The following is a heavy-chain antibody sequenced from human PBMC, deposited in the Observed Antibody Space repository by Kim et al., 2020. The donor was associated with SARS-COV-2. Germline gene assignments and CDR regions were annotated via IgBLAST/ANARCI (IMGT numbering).Heavy chain of an antibody. CDR3: ARELPRSYYFDY. V-gene: IGHV1-46*01. J-gene: IGHJ4*02. D-gene: IGHD5-18*01. CDR2: INPSGGTT. Sequence: ASVKVSYKASGYTFTSYYIHWVRQAPGQGLEWMGIINPSGGTTKYARKFQGRVTVTRDTSTSTVYMDLSSLRSEDTAVYYCARELPRSYYFDYWGQGTLVTVSS. CDR1: GYTFTSYY.